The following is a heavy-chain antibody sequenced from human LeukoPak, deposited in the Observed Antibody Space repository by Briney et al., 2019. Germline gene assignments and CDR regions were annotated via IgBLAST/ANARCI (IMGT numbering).Heavy chain of an antibody. D-gene: IGHD2-15*01. J-gene: IGHJ3*02. CDR2: IYYSGST. CDR1: GGSISSGGYY. V-gene: IGHV4-31*03. CDR3: ARQEGYCSGGSCLDFAFDI. Sequence: SQTLSLTCTVSGGSISSGGYYWSWIRHHPGKGLEWIGYIYYSGSTYYNPSLKSRVTLSVDTSKNQFSLKLSSATAADTAVYYCARQEGYCSGGSCLDFAFDIWGQGTMVTVSS.